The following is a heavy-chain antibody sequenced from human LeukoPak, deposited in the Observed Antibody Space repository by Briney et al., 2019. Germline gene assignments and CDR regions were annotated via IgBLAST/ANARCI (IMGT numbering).Heavy chain of an antibody. CDR2: ISSSCSTI. J-gene: IGHJ6*03. D-gene: IGHD2-21*02. CDR1: GFTFSSYE. V-gene: IGHV3-48*03. Sequence: GGSLRLSCAASGFTFSSYEMNWVRQAPGKGLEWVSYISSSCSTIYYADSVKGRFTISRDNAKNSLYLQMNSLRSDDTAVYYCAKDLVTPTYYYYYMDVWGRGTRVTISS. CDR3: AKDLVTPTYYYYYMDV.